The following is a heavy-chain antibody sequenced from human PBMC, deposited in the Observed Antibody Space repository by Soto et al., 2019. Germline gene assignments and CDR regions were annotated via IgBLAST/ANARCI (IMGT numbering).Heavy chain of an antibody. D-gene: IGHD1-26*01. CDR1: GYTFTTYG. Sequence: QVQLVQSGVEVKKPGASVKVSCKASGYTFTTYGISWVRQAPGQGLEWMGWISPYDGDTIYADTLQGRVTLTTDTSTTTAYMELRSLRSDDTAMYYCARDHGGSYQADSFDPWGQGTLVIVSS. CDR2: ISPYDGDT. V-gene: IGHV1-18*01. CDR3: ARDHGGSYQADSFDP. J-gene: IGHJ5*02.